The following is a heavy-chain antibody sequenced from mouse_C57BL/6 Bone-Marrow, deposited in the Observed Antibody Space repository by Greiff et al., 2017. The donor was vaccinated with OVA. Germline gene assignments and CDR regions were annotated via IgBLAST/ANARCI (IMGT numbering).Heavy chain of an antibody. D-gene: IGHD1-1*01. CDR1: GFTFSDYY. CDR2: ISNGGGST. CDR3: AIITTKRSYFDY. V-gene: IGHV5-12*01. J-gene: IGHJ2*01. Sequence: LVESGGGLVQPGGSLKLSCAASGFTFSDYYMYWVRQTPEKRLEWVAYISNGGGSTYYPDTVKGRFTISRDNAKNTLYLQMSRLKSEDTAMYYCAIITTKRSYFDYWGQGTTLTVSS.